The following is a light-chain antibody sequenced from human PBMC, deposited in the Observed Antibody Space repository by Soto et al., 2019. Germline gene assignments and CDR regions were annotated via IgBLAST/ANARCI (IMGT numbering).Light chain of an antibody. V-gene: IGLV1-44*01. Sequence: QSVLTQPPSASGTPGQRVTISCSGSSSNIGKNAVNWYQQLPGTAPKLLIYSNNQRPSGVPDRFSGSKSGTSASLAISGLQSEDEADYYCAAWDDSLNGSDVFGTGTKLTVL. J-gene: IGLJ1*01. CDR3: AAWDDSLNGSDV. CDR1: SSNIGKNA. CDR2: SNN.